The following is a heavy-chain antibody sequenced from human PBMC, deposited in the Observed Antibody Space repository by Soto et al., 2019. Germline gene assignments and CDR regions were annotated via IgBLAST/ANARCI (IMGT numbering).Heavy chain of an antibody. J-gene: IGHJ5*02. CDR2: IYYSGST. V-gene: IGHV4-39*01. CDR1: GGSISSSSYY. CDR3: ARQGLGYCSSTSCQPNNWFDP. Sequence: SETLSLTCTVSGGSISSSSYYWGWIRQPPGKGLEWFGSIYYSGSTYYNPSLKSRVTISVDTSKNQFSLKLSSVTAADTAVYYCARQGLGYCSSTSCQPNNWFDPWGQGTLVTVSS. D-gene: IGHD2-2*01.